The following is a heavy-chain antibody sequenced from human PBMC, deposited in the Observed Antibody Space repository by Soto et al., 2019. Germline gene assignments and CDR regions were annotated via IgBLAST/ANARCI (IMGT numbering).Heavy chain of an antibody. Sequence: ASVRVSCKASGYTFTSYAMHWVGQAPGQRLEWMGWINAGNGNTKYSQKFQGRVTITRDTSASTAYMELSSLRSEDTAVYYCAREDHYTIIGVRRRHYGMAFWAHGTTV. CDR3: AREDHYTIIGVRRRHYGMAF. D-gene: IGHD3-3*01. CDR2: INAGNGNT. J-gene: IGHJ6*02. CDR1: GYTFTSYA. V-gene: IGHV1-3*01.